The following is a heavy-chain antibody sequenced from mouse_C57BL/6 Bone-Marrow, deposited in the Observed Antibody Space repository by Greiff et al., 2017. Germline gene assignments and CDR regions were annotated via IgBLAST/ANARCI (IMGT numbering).Heavy chain of an antibody. CDR3: ARNYDYDGAMDY. J-gene: IGHJ4*01. V-gene: IGHV1-52*01. Sequence: QVQLQQPGAELVRPGSSVKLSCKASGYTFTSYWMHWVKQRPIQGLEWIGNIDPSDSATHYNQKFKDKATLTVDKSSSTAYMQLSSLTSEDSAGYYCARNYDYDGAMDYWGQGTSVTVSS. D-gene: IGHD2-4*01. CDR2: IDPSDSAT. CDR1: GYTFTSYW.